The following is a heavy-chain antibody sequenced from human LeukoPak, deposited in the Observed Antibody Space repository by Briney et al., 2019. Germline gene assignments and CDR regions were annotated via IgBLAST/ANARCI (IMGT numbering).Heavy chain of an antibody. V-gene: IGHV4-34*01. J-gene: IGHJ4*02. Sequence: SETLSLTCAVYGGSFSGYYWSWIRQPPGKGLEWIGEINHSGSTNYNPSLKSRVTISVDTSKNQFSLKLSSVTAADTAVYYCARGWYSSGWLDYWGQGTLATVSS. CDR1: GGSFSGYY. D-gene: IGHD6-19*01. CDR2: INHSGST. CDR3: ARGWYSSGWLDY.